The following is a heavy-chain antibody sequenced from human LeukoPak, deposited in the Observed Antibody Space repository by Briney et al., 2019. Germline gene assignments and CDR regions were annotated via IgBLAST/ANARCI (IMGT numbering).Heavy chain of an antibody. Sequence: ASVTVSYMPSVYSLNNFGISWVRQAPGEPLEWMGGVNVYNGKTNYAQKLQGRVTMTTDTSTTTAYMELRSLRSDDTAVYYCARGEAAARHFDYWGQGTLVTVSS. CDR1: VYSLNNFG. D-gene: IGHD6-13*01. CDR2: VNVYNGKT. J-gene: IGHJ4*02. V-gene: IGHV1-18*01. CDR3: ARGEAAARHFDY.